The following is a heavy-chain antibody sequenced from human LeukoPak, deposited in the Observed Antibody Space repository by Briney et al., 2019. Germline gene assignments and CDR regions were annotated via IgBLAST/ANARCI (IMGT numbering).Heavy chain of an antibody. V-gene: IGHV5-51*01. D-gene: IGHD6-13*01. CDR2: IYPSDSDT. CDR3: ARRLQQLVPSAFDS. J-gene: IGHJ3*02. CDR1: GYPFTTYW. Sequence: GGSLKISCKGSGYPFTTYWLGWVGQLPGKGLEGVGIIYPSDSDTRYSPSFQRQVTISADKSISTAYRHWSSLKASNTAMYYCARRLQQLVPSAFDSWGQGTMVTVS.